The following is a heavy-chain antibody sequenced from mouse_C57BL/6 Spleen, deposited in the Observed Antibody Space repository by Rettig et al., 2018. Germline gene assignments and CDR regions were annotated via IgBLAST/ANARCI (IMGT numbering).Heavy chain of an antibody. D-gene: IGHD3-1*01. Sequence: ELVKPGASVKISCKASGYTFTDYYMNWVKQSHGKSLEWIGDINPNNGGTSYNQKFKGKATLTVDKSSSTAYMELRSLTSEDSAVYYCARAWATYFDVWGTGTTVTVSS. CDR3: ARAWATYFDV. V-gene: IGHV1-26*01. CDR1: GYTFTDYY. J-gene: IGHJ1*03. CDR2: INPNNGGT.